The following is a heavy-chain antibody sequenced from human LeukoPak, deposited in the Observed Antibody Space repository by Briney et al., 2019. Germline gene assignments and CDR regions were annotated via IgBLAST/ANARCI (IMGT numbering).Heavy chain of an antibody. J-gene: IGHJ6*02. Sequence: ASVKVSCKASGGTFSSYAISWVRQAPGQGLEWMEGIIPIFGTANYAQKFQGRVTITADESTSTAYMELSSLRSEDTAVYYCARDVVVVVAAGVYYYYYGMDVWGQGTTVTVSS. CDR1: GGTFSSYA. V-gene: IGHV1-69*13. CDR2: IIPIFGTA. CDR3: ARDVVVVVAAGVYYYYYGMDV. D-gene: IGHD2-15*01.